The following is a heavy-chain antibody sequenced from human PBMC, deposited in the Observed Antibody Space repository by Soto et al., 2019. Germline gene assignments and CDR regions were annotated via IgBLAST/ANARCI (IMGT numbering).Heavy chain of an antibody. V-gene: IGHV3-30-3*01. CDR1: GFTFSSYA. Sequence: GGSLRLSCAASGFTFSSYAMPWVRQAPGKGLEWVAVISYDGSNKYYADSVKGRFTISRANSKNTLYLQMNSLRAEDTAVYYCATDLREEFLQLWPQRYYYYGMDVWGQGTTVTVSS. CDR3: ATDLREEFLQLWPQRYYYYGMDV. CDR2: ISYDGSNK. J-gene: IGHJ6*02. D-gene: IGHD5-18*01.